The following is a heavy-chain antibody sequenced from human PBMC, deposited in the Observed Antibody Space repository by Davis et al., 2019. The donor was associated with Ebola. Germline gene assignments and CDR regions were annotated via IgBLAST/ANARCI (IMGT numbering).Heavy chain of an antibody. CDR1: VDSVFGKNGA. J-gene: IGHJ6*02. CDR3: VRGWGRSGLDV. CDR2: TYYTSKWHN. D-gene: IGHD3-16*01. Sequence: HSQTLSLTCAISVDSVFGKNGAWNWIRQSPSRGLEWLGRTYYTSKWHNDYGESVKSRISINPDTSKNQLSLQLNSVTPEDADVYYCVRGWGRSGLDVWGQGTTVTVSS. V-gene: IGHV6-1*01.